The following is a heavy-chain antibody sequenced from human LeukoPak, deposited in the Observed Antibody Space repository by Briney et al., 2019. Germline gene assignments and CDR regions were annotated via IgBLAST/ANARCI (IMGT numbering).Heavy chain of an antibody. D-gene: IGHD6-6*01. CDR2: INSDGSST. Sequence: PGGSLRLSCAAAGLTFSIYWMHWVSHAPGKGLVWVSRINSDGSSTSYADSVKGRFTISRDNAKNTLYLQMNSLRAEDTAVYYCARDRDGYSSSSDYFDYWGQGTLVTVSS. CDR3: ARDRDGYSSSSDYFDY. J-gene: IGHJ4*02. V-gene: IGHV3-74*01. CDR1: GLTFSIYW.